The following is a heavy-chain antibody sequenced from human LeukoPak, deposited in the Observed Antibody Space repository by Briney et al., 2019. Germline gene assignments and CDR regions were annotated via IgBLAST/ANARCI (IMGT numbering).Heavy chain of an antibody. Sequence: SETLSLTCAVYGGSFSGYYWSWIRQPPGKGLEWIGEINHSGSTNYNPSLKSRVTISVDTSKNQFSLKLSSVTAADTAVYYCARGKQRNYFDLWGRGTLVTVSS. CDR2: INHSGST. J-gene: IGHJ2*01. CDR1: GGSFSGYY. D-gene: IGHD6-25*01. V-gene: IGHV4-34*01. CDR3: ARGKQRNYFDL.